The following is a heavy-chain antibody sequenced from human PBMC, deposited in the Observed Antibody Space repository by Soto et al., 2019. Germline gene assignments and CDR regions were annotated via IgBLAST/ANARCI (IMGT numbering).Heavy chain of an antibody. D-gene: IGHD4-4*01. CDR3: ASYSASAEVY. CDR1: GFTFSIYK. V-gene: IGHV3-23*01. Sequence: EVQLLESGGALMQPGGSLRLSCAASGFTFSIYKMSWVRQAPGKGLEWVSGIGKSGDTTYYADSVKGRFTITRDNSKNTLYLQMNNLRAEDTAVYFCASYSASAEVYWGQGTLVTVSS. J-gene: IGHJ4*02. CDR2: IGKSGDTT.